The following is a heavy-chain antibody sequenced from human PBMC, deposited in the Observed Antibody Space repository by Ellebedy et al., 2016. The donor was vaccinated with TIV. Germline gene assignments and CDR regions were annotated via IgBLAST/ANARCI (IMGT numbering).Heavy chain of an antibody. V-gene: IGHV4-4*07. CDR1: GGSISDYS. D-gene: IGHD3-10*01. Sequence: MPSETLSLTCTVSGGSISDYSWSWIRQPAGKGLEWVGHIDASGSASYNASLRSRVTMSVDTSKKQVSLRPSSLTAADTAVYYCARGGDRASFYYWGQGTLVTVSS. CDR2: IDASGSA. CDR3: ARGGDRASFYY. J-gene: IGHJ4*02.